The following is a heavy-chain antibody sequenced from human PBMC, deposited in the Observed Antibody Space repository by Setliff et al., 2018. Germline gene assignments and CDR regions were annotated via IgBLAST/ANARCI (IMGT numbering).Heavy chain of an antibody. J-gene: IGHJ3*02. D-gene: IGHD5-18*01. CDR3: ARLQPSLPDAFDI. V-gene: IGHV3-48*03. CDR2: ISSFGSTI. CDR1: GFSFSSYE. Sequence: GSLRLSCAASGFSFSSYEMNWVRQAPGKGLEWVSYISSFGSTIYYADSVKGRFTISRDNARNSLYLQMNNLRAEDTATYYCARLQPSLPDAFDIWGQGTMVTVSS.